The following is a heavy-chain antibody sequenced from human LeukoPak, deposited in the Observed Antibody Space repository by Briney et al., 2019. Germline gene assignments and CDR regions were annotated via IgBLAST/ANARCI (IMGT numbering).Heavy chain of an antibody. Sequence: ASVKVSCKASGYTFTGYYLHWVRQAPGQGLEWMGWINPNRGSTNYAQKFQGRVTMTRDTSISTAYMDLSRLTSDDTAVYYCARYSRYIGSYSTLNHFDYWGQGTLVTVSS. V-gene: IGHV1-2*02. CDR2: INPNRGST. CDR3: ARYSRYIGSYSTLNHFDY. D-gene: IGHD1-26*01. CDR1: GYTFTGYY. J-gene: IGHJ4*02.